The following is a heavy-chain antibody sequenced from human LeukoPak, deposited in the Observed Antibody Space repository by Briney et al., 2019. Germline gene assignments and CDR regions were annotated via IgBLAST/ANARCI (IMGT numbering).Heavy chain of an antibody. Sequence: PGGSLRLSCAASGFTFSSYAMSWVRQAPEKGLEWVSGISGSGGSTYYADSVKGRFTISRDNSRNTLCLQMNSLRAEDTAVYYCARDRYRIRFGMDVWGQGTTVTVSS. CDR1: GFTFSSYA. J-gene: IGHJ6*02. CDR3: ARDRYRIRFGMDV. D-gene: IGHD3-3*01. V-gene: IGHV3-23*01. CDR2: ISGSGGST.